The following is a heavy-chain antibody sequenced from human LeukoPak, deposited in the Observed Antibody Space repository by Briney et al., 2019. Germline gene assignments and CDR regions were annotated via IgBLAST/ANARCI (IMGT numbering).Heavy chain of an antibody. J-gene: IGHJ4*02. CDR1: GFTFSSYA. CDR2: ISYDGSNK. D-gene: IGHD3-9*01. V-gene: IGHV3-30-3*01. Sequence: GGPLRLSCAASGFTFSSYAMHWVRQAPGKGLEWVAVISYDGSNKYYADSVKGRFTISRDNSKNTLYLQMNSLRAEDTAVYYCARVHSPTRDILTGYHDYWGQGTLVTVSS. CDR3: ARVHSPTRDILTGYHDY.